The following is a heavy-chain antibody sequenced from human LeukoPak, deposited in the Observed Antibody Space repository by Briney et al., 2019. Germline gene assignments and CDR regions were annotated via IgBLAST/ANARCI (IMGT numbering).Heavy chain of an antibody. V-gene: IGHV3-23*01. CDR3: AKGHYFGSGSYWV. J-gene: IGHJ4*02. CDR2: ISFSGTT. Sequence: GSLRLSCAASGFTFSSYGMHWARQAPGKGLEWVSAISFSGTTYYADSVKGRFTISRDNSKNTLYLQMNSLRAEDTAVYYCAKGHYFGSGSYWVWGRGTLVTVSS. CDR1: GFTFSSYG. D-gene: IGHD3-10*01.